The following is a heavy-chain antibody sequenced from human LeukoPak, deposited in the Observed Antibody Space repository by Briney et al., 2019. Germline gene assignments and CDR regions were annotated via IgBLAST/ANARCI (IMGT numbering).Heavy chain of an antibody. CDR2: VSGRSSFT. Sequence: GGSLRLSCTASGFTFSDHHMSWVRQAPGKGLEWISYVSGRSSFTSYAESVKGRFIISRDNAKNSVYLQMTNLRVEDTAIYYCAKEDIMISSTPDNWFDAWSQGTLVTVSS. CDR3: AKEDIMISSTPDNWFDA. J-gene: IGHJ5*02. CDR1: GFTFSDHH. D-gene: IGHD3-16*01. V-gene: IGHV3-11*05.